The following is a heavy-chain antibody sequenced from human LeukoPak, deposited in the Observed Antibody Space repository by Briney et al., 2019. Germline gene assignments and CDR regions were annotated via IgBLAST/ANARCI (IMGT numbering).Heavy chain of an antibody. V-gene: IGHV4-59*08. Sequence: SETLSLTCTVSGGSISSYYWSWIRQPPGKGLEWIGYIYYSGSTNYNPSLKSRVTISVDTSKNQFSLKLSSVTAADTAVYYCVSAKFLVRGVSWFDPWGQGTLVTVSS. CDR3: VSAKFLVRGVSWFDP. CDR2: IYYSGST. CDR1: GGSISSYY. J-gene: IGHJ5*02. D-gene: IGHD3-10*01.